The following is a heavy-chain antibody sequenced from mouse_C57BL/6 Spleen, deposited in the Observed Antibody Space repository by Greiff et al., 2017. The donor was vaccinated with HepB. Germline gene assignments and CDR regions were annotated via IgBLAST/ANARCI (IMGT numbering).Heavy chain of an antibody. CDR3: ANGYYGSSYNFDY. D-gene: IGHD1-1*01. V-gene: IGHV1-26*01. J-gene: IGHJ2*01. Sequence: VQLQQSGPELVKPGASVKISCKASGYTFTDYYMNWVKQSHGKSLEWIGDINPNNGGTSYNQKFKGKATLTVDKSSSTAYMELRSLTSEDSAVYYCANGYYGSSYNFDYWGQGTTLTVSS. CDR2: INPNNGGT. CDR1: GYTFTDYY.